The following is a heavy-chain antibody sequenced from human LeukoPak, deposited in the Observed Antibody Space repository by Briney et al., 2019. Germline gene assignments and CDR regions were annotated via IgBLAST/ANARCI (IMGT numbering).Heavy chain of an antibody. CDR3: AKEVEYSSNPNYFDY. CDR2: ISGSGGST. Sequence: PGGSLRLYCAASGFTVSRTYMSWVRQAPGKGLEWVSAISGSGGSTYYADSVKGRFTISRDNSKNTLYLQMNSLRAEVTAVYYCAKEVEYSSNPNYFDYWGQGTLITVSS. CDR1: GFTVSRTY. J-gene: IGHJ4*02. D-gene: IGHD5-18*01. V-gene: IGHV3-23*01.